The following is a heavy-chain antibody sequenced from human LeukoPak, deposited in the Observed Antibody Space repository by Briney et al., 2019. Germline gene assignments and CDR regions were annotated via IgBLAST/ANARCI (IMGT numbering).Heavy chain of an antibody. CDR2: INHSGST. V-gene: IGHV4-34*01. CDR1: GGSISSGGYS. J-gene: IGHJ6*02. Sequence: PSETLSLTCAVSGGSISSGGYSWSWIRQPPGKGLEWIGEINHSGSTNYNPSLKSRVTISVDTSKNQFSLKLSSVTAADTAVYYCARYKVWTHRYSSYYYYYGMDVWGQGTTVTVSS. D-gene: IGHD2-21*01. CDR3: ARYKVWTHRYSSYYYYYGMDV.